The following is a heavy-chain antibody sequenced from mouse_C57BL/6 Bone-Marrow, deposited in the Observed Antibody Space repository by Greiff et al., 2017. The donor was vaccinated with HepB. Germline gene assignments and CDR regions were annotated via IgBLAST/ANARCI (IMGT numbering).Heavy chain of an antibody. CDR3: ARRDYYGSGAWFAY. V-gene: IGHV1-55*01. D-gene: IGHD1-1*01. Sequence: VQLQQPGAELVKPGASVKMSCKASGYTFTSYWITWVKQRPGQGLEWIGDIYPGSGSTNYNEKFKSKATLTVDTSSSTAYMQLSSLTSEDSAVYYCARRDYYGSGAWFAYWGQGTLVTVSA. J-gene: IGHJ3*01. CDR1: GYTFTSYW. CDR2: IYPGSGST.